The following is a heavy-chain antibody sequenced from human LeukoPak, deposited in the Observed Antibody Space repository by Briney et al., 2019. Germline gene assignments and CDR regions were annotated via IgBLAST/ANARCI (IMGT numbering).Heavy chain of an antibody. CDR3: ARELISGDMTDV. CDR2: ISAYNGNT. V-gene: IGHV1-18*01. Sequence: ASVKVSCKASGYTFTSYGISWVRQAPGQGLEWMGWISAYNGNTNYAQKLQGRVTMTTDTSTSAAYMELRSLRSGDTAVYYCARELISGDMTDVWGKGTTVTVSS. CDR1: GYTFTSYG. J-gene: IGHJ6*04. D-gene: IGHD2-21*01.